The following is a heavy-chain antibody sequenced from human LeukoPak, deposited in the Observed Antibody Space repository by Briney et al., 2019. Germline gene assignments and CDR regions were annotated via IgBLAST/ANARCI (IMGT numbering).Heavy chain of an antibody. CDR2: IYTSGST. Sequence: SETLSLTCTVSGGSISSYYWSWIRQPAGKGLEWIGRIYTSGSTNYNPSLTSRVTMSVDTSKNQFSLKLSSVTAADTAVYYCARGPDIVVVPAARPVYYYYYGMDVWGQGTPVTVSS. CDR3: ARGPDIVVVPAARPVYYYYYGMDV. J-gene: IGHJ6*02. D-gene: IGHD2-2*01. CDR1: GGSISSYY. V-gene: IGHV4-4*07.